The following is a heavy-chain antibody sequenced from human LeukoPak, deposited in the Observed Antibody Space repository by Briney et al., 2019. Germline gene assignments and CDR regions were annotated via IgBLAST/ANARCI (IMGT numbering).Heavy chain of an antibody. V-gene: IGHV3-23*01. D-gene: IGHD2-8*02. CDR3: AKDLVGSKRPFDS. Sequence: GGSLRLSCAASGFSFSSYAMNWVRQAPGKGLEWVSVISGSGGSTDYAESVKGRFTISRDNSKNTVYMQMNSLRAEDTAVYYCAKDLVGSKRPFDSWGQGTLVTVSS. CDR2: ISGSGGST. J-gene: IGHJ4*02. CDR1: GFSFSSYA.